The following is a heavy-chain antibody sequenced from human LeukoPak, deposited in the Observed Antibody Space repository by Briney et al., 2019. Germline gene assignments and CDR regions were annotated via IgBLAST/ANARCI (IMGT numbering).Heavy chain of an antibody. D-gene: IGHD1-26*01. CDR1: GGSFSGYY. Sequence: SETLSLTCAVYGGSFSGYYWSWIRQPPGKGLEWIGEINHGGSTNYNPSLKSRVTISVDTSKNQFSLKLSSVTAADTAVYYCARRGRGSYPFGYWGQGTLVTVSS. CDR3: ARRGRGSYPFGY. J-gene: IGHJ4*02. CDR2: INHGGST. V-gene: IGHV4-34*01.